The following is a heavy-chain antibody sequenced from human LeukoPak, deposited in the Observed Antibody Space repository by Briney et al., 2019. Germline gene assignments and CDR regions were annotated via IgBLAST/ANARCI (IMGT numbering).Heavy chain of an antibody. CDR2: IYPGDSET. CDR1: GYSFTRYW. V-gene: IGHV5-51*01. D-gene: IGHD5-24*01. Sequence: GESLKISCKGSGYSFTRYWIGWVRQMPGKGLEWMGIIYPGDSETRYSPSFQGQVTISADKSFSTAYLQWRSLKASDTAMYYCARHESNGYIASAFDYWGQGTLVTVSS. J-gene: IGHJ4*02. CDR3: ARHESNGYIASAFDY.